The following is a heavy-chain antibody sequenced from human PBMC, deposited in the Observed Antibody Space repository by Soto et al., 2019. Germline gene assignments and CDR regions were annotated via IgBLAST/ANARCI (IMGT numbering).Heavy chain of an antibody. D-gene: IGHD6-13*01. CDR2: ISYSGST. CDR1: GGSISSNY. CDR3: ARLGGYSSPADY. Sequence: PSETLPLTCTVSGGSISSNYWSWIRQPPGKGLEWIGYISYSGSTNYSPSPKSRVTISVDTSKNQFFLKLSSVTAADTAVYYCARLGGYSSPADYCGQGTPVPVS. J-gene: IGHJ4*02. V-gene: IGHV4-59*08.